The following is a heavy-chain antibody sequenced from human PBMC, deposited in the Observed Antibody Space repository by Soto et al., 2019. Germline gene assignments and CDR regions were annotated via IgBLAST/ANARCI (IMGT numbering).Heavy chain of an antibody. CDR2: IYPGDSDT. J-gene: IGHJ4*02. D-gene: IGHD5-12*01. CDR3: ARQEGDSGYSTPFDY. CDR1: GYSFTSYW. Sequence: EVQLVQSGAEMKKPGESLQISCKGSGYSFTSYWIGWVRQMPGKGLEWMGIIYPGDSDTRYSPSFQGQVTISADKSISTAYLQWSSLKASDTAMYYCARQEGDSGYSTPFDYWGQGTLVTVSS. V-gene: IGHV5-51*01.